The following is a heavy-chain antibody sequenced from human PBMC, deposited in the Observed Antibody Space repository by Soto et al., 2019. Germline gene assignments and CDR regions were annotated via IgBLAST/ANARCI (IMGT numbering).Heavy chain of an antibody. Sequence: GESLKISCQGSGYSFTSYWIGWVRQRPGKGLEWMGRINPSDSYTTYSPSFQGDVTISTDKSFSTAYLQWSGLKASDTAMYYCARLGYCTGTSCYPFDSWGQGTLVTVSS. V-gene: IGHV5-10-1*01. CDR2: INPSDSYT. CDR1: GYSFTSYW. CDR3: ARLGYCTGTSCYPFDS. J-gene: IGHJ4*02. D-gene: IGHD2-2*01.